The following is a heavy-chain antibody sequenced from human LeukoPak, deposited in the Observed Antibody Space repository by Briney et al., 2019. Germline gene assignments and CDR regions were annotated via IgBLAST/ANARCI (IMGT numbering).Heavy chain of an antibody. V-gene: IGHV4-39*01. CDR3: ARLVTGYSSSWYSPDAFDI. D-gene: IGHD6-13*01. CDR1: GGSISSSSYY. J-gene: IGHJ3*02. Sequence: PSETLSLTCTVSGGSISSSSYYWGWIRQPPGKGLEWIGSIYYSGSTYYNPSLKSRVTISVDTSKNQFSLKLSSVTAADTAVYYCARLVTGYSSSWYSPDAFDIWGQGTMVTVSS. CDR2: IYYSGST.